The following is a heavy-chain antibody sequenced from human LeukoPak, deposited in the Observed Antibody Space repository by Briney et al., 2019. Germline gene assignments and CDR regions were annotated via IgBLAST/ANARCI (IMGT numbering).Heavy chain of an antibody. D-gene: IGHD7-27*01. V-gene: IGHV4-59*12. CDR2: LSNSGTN. CDR3: ARGSNWGYL. J-gene: IGHJ4*02. Sequence: SETLSLTCTVSGGSISDYYWSWIRQPPGKGLEWMGDLSNSGTNTYNPSLKGRVTMSVDTSKNQCSLKLSSVTAADTAVYYCARGSNWGYLWGQGNLVTGSS. CDR1: GGSISDYY.